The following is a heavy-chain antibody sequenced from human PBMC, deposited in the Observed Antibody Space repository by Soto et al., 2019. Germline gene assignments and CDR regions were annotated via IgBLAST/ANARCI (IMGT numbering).Heavy chain of an antibody. CDR1: GYTFSSYY. J-gene: IGHJ2*01. CDR2: INPSGGST. Sequence: ASVRVSCEASGYTFSSYYMRGVRQAPGQGLEWMGIINPSGGSTSYAQKFQGRVTMTRDTSTSTVYMELSSLRSEDTAVYYCARDRRGSGYYSLDPYFDLWGRGTLVTVSS. V-gene: IGHV1-46*01. CDR3: ARDRRGSGYYSLDPYFDL. D-gene: IGHD3-22*01.